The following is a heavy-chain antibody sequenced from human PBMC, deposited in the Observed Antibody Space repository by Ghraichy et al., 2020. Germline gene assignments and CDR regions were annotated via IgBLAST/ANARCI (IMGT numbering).Heavy chain of an antibody. Sequence: GGSLRLSCTASGFTFSNYELNWVRQAPGRGPEWVSYISNSGNTIYYGESVKGRFTMTRDNAKSSLYLQMNSLRVEDTALYYCARVKTGSGWYPIDYWGQGTLVTVSS. CDR1: GFTFSNYE. D-gene: IGHD6-19*01. CDR3: ARVKTGSGWYPIDY. J-gene: IGHJ4*02. CDR2: ISNSGNTI. V-gene: IGHV3-48*03.